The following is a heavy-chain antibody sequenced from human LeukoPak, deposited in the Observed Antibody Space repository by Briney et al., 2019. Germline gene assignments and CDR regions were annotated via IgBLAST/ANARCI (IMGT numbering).Heavy chain of an antibody. J-gene: IGHJ4*02. D-gene: IGHD4-17*01. CDR2: INPNSGGT. V-gene: IGHV1-2*02. CDR3: SRADNYGDYSY. CDR1: GYTFTGYY. Sequence: GASVKVSCKASGYTFTGYYMHWVRQAPGQGLEWMGWINPNSGGTNYAQKFQGRVAMTTDTSINTPYMALSRLASDDAAVYYCSRADNYGDYSYWGQGTLVTVSS.